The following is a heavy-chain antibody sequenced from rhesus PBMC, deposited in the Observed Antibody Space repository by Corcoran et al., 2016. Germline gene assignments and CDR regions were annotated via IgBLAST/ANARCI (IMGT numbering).Heavy chain of an antibody. CDR2: ISGSGGST. Sequence: QLQLQESGPGLVKPSETLSLTCAVSGGSISSNYWSWIRQPPGKGLDWIGRISGSGGSTDDNPSLKSRVTISTDTSKKQVYLKLSSGTAADTAVYYCASNSGSWNLGDAFDFWGQGLRVTVSS. V-gene: IGHV4-173*01. CDR3: ASNSGSWNLGDAFDF. D-gene: IGHD6-25*01. CDR1: GGSISSNY. J-gene: IGHJ3*01.